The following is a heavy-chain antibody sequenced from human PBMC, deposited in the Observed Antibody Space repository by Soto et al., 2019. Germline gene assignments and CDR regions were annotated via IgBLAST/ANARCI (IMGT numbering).Heavy chain of an antibody. CDR1: GGSISSSSYY. Sequence: SETLSLTCTVSGGSISSSSYYWGWIRQPPGKGLEWIGSIYYSGSTYYNPSLKSRVTISVDTSKNQFSLKLSSVTAADTAVYYCARGIVATTHDAFDIWGQGTMVTVSS. V-gene: IGHV4-39*01. J-gene: IGHJ3*02. CDR2: IYYSGST. D-gene: IGHD5-12*01. CDR3: ARGIVATTHDAFDI.